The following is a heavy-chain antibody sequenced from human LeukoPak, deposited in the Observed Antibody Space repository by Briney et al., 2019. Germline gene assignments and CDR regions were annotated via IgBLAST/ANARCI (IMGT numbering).Heavy chain of an antibody. CDR2: ISFDGSNK. CDR1: GFSLSNYG. V-gene: IGHV3-30*19. Sequence: QSGGSLRLSCAASGFSLSNYGMHWVRQPPGKGLEWVAIISFDGSNKYYADSVKGRFTISRDNSQNTLYLQLNSLRPEDTAVYYCARDPTLFYGDYVDYWGQGTLVTVSS. CDR3: ARDPTLFYGDYVDY. D-gene: IGHD4-17*01. J-gene: IGHJ4*02.